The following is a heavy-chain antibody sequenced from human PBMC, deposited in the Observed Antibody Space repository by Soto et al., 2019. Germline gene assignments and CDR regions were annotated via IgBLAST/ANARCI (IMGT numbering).Heavy chain of an antibody. CDR3: ATGFDL. D-gene: IGHD4-17*01. CDR2: IDTAGGGT. J-gene: IGHJ5*02. CDR1: GFTLRSHR. V-gene: IGHV3-74*01. Sequence: EVQLVESGGGLVQPGGSLRVSCAASGFTLRSHRIHWVRQAPGKGLEWVSRIDTAGGGTSYADTVKGRVTTARDNAKNTVYLHTMALRAEETAEDYGATGFDLGGQGNVATVCS.